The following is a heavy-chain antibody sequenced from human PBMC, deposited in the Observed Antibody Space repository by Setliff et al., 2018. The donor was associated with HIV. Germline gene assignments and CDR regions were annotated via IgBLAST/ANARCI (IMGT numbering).Heavy chain of an antibody. CDR1: GGSISSYY. D-gene: IGHD3-22*01. CDR2: INHSGST. V-gene: IGHV4-34*01. J-gene: IGHJ4*02. CDR3: ASRVYYHDRSGFYWD. Sequence: SETLSLTCTVSGGSISSYYWSWIRQPPGKGLEWIGEINHSGSTNYNPSLKSRVTISVDTSKNQFSLKLSSVTAADTAVYYCASRVYYHDRSGFYWDWGQGTPVTVSS.